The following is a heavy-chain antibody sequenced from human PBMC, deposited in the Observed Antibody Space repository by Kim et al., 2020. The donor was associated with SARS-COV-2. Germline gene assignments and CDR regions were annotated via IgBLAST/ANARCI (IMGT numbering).Heavy chain of an antibody. J-gene: IGHJ6*02. Sequence: SVKVSCKASGGTFSSYAISWVRQAPGQGLEWMGGIIPIFGTANYAQKFQGRVTITADESTSTAYMELSSLRSEDTAVYYCARARVVGTLHHYGDYVYYYYGMDVWGQGTTVTVSS. CDR2: IIPIFGTA. CDR1: GGTFSSYA. CDR3: ARARVVGTLHHYGDYVYYYYGMDV. V-gene: IGHV1-69*13. D-gene: IGHD4-17*01.